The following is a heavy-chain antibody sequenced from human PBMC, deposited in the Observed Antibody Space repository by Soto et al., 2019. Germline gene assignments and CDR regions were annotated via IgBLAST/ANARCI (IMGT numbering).Heavy chain of an antibody. CDR3: ARGTYYDFWSGPSNDAFDI. Sequence: GGSLRLSCAASGFTFSSYAMHWVRQAPGKGLEWVAVISYDGSNKYYADSVKGRFTISRDNSKNTLYLQMNSLRAEDTAVYYCARGTYYDFWSGPSNDAFDIWGQGTMVTVS. D-gene: IGHD3-3*01. V-gene: IGHV3-30-3*01. CDR1: GFTFSSYA. CDR2: ISYDGSNK. J-gene: IGHJ3*02.